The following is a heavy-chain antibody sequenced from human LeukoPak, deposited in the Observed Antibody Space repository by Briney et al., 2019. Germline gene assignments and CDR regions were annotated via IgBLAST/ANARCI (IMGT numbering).Heavy chain of an antibody. CDR2: ISAYNGNT. D-gene: IGHD6-19*01. J-gene: IGHJ4*02. Sequence: ASVKVSCKASGSTFTSYGISWVRQAPGQGLEWMGWISAYNGNTNYAQKLQGRVTMTTDTSPSTAYMELRSLRSADTAVYYCARVVRGLYSSGWFDYWGQGTPVTVSS. V-gene: IGHV1-18*01. CDR1: GSTFTSYG. CDR3: ARVVRGLYSSGWFDY.